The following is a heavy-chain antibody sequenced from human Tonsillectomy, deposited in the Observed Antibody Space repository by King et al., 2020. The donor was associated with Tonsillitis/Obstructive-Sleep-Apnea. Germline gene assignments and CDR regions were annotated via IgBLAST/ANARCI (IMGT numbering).Heavy chain of an antibody. CDR1: GFTFSSYG. CDR2: ILYDGSNQ. V-gene: IGHV3-30*18. Sequence: HVQLVESGGGVVQPGRSLRLSCAASGFTFSSYGMHWVRQAPGKGLEWVALILYDGSNQYYADSVKGRFAISRDDSKNTLYLQMNSLRVEDTAVYYCVKDDSSGYYYVDYWGQGTLGTVSS. CDR3: VKDDSSGYYYVDY. J-gene: IGHJ4*02. D-gene: IGHD3-22*01.